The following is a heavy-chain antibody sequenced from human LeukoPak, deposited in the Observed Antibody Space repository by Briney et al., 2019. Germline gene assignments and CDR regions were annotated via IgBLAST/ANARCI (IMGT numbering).Heavy chain of an antibody. V-gene: IGHV4-59*01. J-gene: IGHJ3*02. Sequence: SETLSLTCTVSGGSISSYYWSWIRQPPGKGLEWIGYIYYSGSTNYNPSLKSRVTISVDTSKNQFSLKLSSVTAAATAVYYCARRAARSHGYDDAFDIWGQGTMVTVSS. D-gene: IGHD5-18*01. CDR3: ARRAARSHGYDDAFDI. CDR2: IYYSGST. CDR1: GGSISSYY.